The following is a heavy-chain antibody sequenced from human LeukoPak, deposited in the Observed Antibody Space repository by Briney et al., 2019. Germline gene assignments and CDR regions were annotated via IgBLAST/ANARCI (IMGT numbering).Heavy chain of an antibody. D-gene: IGHD4-17*01. Sequence: PGRSLRLSCAASGFSFSNYTMHWVRQAPGKGLEWVAVTSYDGTNKYYADSVKGRFTISRDNAKNTLYLQMNSLRPEDTAVYYCAREIAVTLADYGFDVWGQGTTVTVPS. CDR3: AREIAVTLADYGFDV. J-gene: IGHJ6*02. V-gene: IGHV3-30-3*01. CDR1: GFSFSNYT. CDR2: TSYDGTNK.